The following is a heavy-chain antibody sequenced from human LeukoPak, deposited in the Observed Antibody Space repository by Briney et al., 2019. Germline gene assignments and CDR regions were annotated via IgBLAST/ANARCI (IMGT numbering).Heavy chain of an antibody. D-gene: IGHD2-2*01. J-gene: IGHJ4*02. CDR2: IYPGDSDT. V-gene: IGHV5-51*01. CDR3: ATGSTSCRFSIRAATCFDY. Sequence: GESLKISCKGSGYSFTSYWIGWVRQMPGKGLEWMGIIYPGDSDTRYSPSFQGQVTISADKSISTAYLQWSSLKASDTAMYYCATGSTSCRFSIRAATCFDYWGQGTLVTVSS. CDR1: GYSFTSYW.